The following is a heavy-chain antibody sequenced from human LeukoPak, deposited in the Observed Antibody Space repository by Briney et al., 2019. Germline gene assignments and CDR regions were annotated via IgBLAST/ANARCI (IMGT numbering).Heavy chain of an antibody. CDR1: GFTFSSYS. D-gene: IGHD1-26*01. CDR3: ARQYSGSPGD. Sequence: GGSLRLSCAASGFTFSSYSINWVRQAPGKGLEWVSSISRSSSYVYYADSVKGRFTISRDNAKISLYLQMDSLRAEDTAVYYCARQYSGSPGDWGQGTLVTVSS. V-gene: IGHV3-21*01. J-gene: IGHJ4*02. CDR2: ISRSSSYV.